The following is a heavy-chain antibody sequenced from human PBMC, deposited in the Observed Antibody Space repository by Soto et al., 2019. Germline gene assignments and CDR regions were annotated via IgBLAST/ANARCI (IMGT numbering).Heavy chain of an antibody. CDR2: INAGNGNT. D-gene: IGHD6-13*01. V-gene: IGHV1-3*01. J-gene: IGHJ4*02. CDR3: ARVSQQQLFDD. CDR1: GYTFTSYA. Sequence: GASVKVSCKASGYTFTSYAMHWVRQAPGQRLEWMGWINAGNGNTKYSQKFQGRVTMTRNTSISTAYMGLSSLRSEDTAVYYCARVSQQQLFDDWGQGTRVTVAS.